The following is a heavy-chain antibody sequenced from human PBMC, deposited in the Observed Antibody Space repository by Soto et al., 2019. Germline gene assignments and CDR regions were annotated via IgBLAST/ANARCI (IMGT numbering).Heavy chain of an antibody. D-gene: IGHD6-13*01. CDR2: IYSGGST. Sequence: EVQLVESGGGLIQPGGSLRLSCAASGFTVSSNYMSWDRQAPGKGLEWVSVIYSGGSTYYADSVKGRFTISRDNSKNTLYLQMNSLRAEDTAVYYCAREAVAAAAQNGAFDIWGQGTMVTVSS. CDR3: AREAVAAAAQNGAFDI. J-gene: IGHJ3*02. V-gene: IGHV3-53*01. CDR1: GFTVSSNY.